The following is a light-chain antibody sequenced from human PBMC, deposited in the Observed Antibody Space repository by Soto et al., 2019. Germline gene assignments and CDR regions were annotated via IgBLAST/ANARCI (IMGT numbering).Light chain of an antibody. CDR3: QQRSNWPPIT. Sequence: EIVLTQSPVTLSLSPGERATLSCRASQTVSNQLAWYQQKPGQAPRLLIHDASHRAAGIPARFSGSGFGTDFTLTISSLEPEDAAVYYCQQRSNWPPITFGQGTRLQIK. V-gene: IGKV3-11*01. CDR2: DAS. CDR1: QTVSNQ. J-gene: IGKJ5*01.